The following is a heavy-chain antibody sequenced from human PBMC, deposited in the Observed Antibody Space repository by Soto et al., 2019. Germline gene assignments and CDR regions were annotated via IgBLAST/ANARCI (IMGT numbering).Heavy chain of an antibody. CDR3: ARLGSNSSGYYYFDY. D-gene: IGHD5-12*01. CDR2: IYPGDSDT. J-gene: IGHJ4*01. CDR1: GNDFPYNW. V-gene: IGHV5-51*04. Sequence: GESLKISCKVPGNDFPYNWIGWVRQMPGKGLEWMGIIYPGDSDTKYSPSSRGQVTISADKPITTAFLQWTSLKASDTAMYYCARLGSNSSGYYYFDYWGQGTLVTVSS.